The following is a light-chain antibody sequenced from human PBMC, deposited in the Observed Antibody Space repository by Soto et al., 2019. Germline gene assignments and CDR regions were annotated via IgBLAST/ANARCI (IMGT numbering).Light chain of an antibody. V-gene: IGKV3-20*01. CDR1: QSVSSSY. J-gene: IGKJ1*01. Sequence: EIVLTQSPGTLSLSPGERATLSCRASQSVSSSYLAWYQQKPGQAPRLPIYGASSRATGIPDRFSGSGSGTDFPLTISRLEPEDFAVYYCQQYGSSPRTFGQGTKVEIK. CDR3: QQYGSSPRT. CDR2: GAS.